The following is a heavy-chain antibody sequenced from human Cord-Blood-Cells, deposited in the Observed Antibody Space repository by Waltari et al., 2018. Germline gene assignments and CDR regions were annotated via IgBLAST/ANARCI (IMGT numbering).Heavy chain of an antibody. Sequence: QLQLQESGPGLVKPSETLSLTCTVSGGSISSSSYYWGWIRQPPGKGLEGIGSIYYSGSTYATPSLKSRVTISVDTSKNQFSLKLSSVTAADTAVYYCARQGDGSGSYYYYYYYYMDVWGKGTTVTVSS. V-gene: IGHV4-39*01. CDR3: ARQGDGSGSYYYYYYYYMDV. CDR1: GGSISSSSYY. D-gene: IGHD3-10*01. J-gene: IGHJ6*03. CDR2: IYYSGST.